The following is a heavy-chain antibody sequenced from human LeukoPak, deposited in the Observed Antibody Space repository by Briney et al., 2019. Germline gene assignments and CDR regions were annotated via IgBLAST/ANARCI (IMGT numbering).Heavy chain of an antibody. CDR1: GYSISSSSYY. D-gene: IGHD3-10*01. Sequence: SETLSLTCAVSGYSISSSSYYWGWIRQSPGKGLEWIGSIYYSGSTYYNPSLKSRVTISVDTSKNQFSLKLSSVTAADTAVYYCARNLWFGELLRDYWGQGTLVTVSS. J-gene: IGHJ4*02. V-gene: IGHV4-39*01. CDR3: ARNLWFGELLRDY. CDR2: IYYSGST.